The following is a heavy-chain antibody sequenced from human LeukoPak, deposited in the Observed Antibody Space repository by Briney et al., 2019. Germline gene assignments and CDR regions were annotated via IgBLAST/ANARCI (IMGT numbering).Heavy chain of an antibody. D-gene: IGHD3-3*01. J-gene: IGHJ4*02. CDR3: AREYYAFDY. V-gene: IGHV1-2*02. Sequence: GGSLRLSCAASGFTFSSYGMHWVRQAPGQGLEWMGWINPNSGGTNYAQKFQGRVTMTRDTSISTAYMELSRLRSDDTAVYYCAREYYAFDYWGQGTLVTVSS. CDR2: INPNSGGT. CDR1: GFTFSSYG.